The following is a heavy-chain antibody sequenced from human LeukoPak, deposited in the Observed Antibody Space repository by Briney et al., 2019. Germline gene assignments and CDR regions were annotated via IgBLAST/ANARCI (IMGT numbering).Heavy chain of an antibody. D-gene: IGHD3-10*01. CDR1: GFTFSSYS. J-gene: IGHJ3*02. CDR3: ARDHYGSGSAFDI. Sequence: VESGGGLVKPGGSLRLSCAASGFTFSSYSMSWVRQAPGKGLEWVSSISSSSSYIYYADSVKGRFTISRDNAKNSLYLQMNSLRAEDTAVYYCARDHYGSGSAFDIWGQGTMVTVSS. V-gene: IGHV3-21*01. CDR2: ISSSSSYI.